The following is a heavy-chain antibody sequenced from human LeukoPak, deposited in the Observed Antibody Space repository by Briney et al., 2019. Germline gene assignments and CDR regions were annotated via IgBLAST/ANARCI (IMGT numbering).Heavy chain of an antibody. CDR3: ARVADDSGGYYY. D-gene: IGHD3-22*01. CDR2: INPSCGYT. CDR1: GFTFTNYY. J-gene: IGHJ4*02. V-gene: IGHV1-46*01. Sequence: GASIQGSCKASGFTFTNYYMHWVRQAPGQGLDWMGIINPSCGYTSYAQKFQGRLTMTRDTSTSTVYMELSSLRSEDTVLYYCARVADDSGGYYYWGQGTLVTVSS.